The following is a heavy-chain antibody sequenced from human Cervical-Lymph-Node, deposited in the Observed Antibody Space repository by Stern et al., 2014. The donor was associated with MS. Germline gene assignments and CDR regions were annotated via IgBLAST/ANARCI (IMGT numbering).Heavy chain of an antibody. CDR1: GASISSGTSY. J-gene: IGHJ4*02. V-gene: IGHV4-61*02. D-gene: IGHD1-26*01. CDR3: ARGHWELLGNNYFDS. CDR2: LHASGAT. Sequence: QVQLQESGPGLVKPSQTLSLTCTVSGASISSGTSYWSWIRQPAGGGLEWIGRLHASGATYYNPSLKSRVTISGEKSKNQFSLNLNSVTAADTAVYYCARGHWELLGNNYFDSWGQGTLVTVSS.